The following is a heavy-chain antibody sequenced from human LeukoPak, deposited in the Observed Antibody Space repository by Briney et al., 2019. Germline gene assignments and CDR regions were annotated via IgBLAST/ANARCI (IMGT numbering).Heavy chain of an antibody. Sequence: GGSLRLSCAASGFTFSSYGMNWVRQAPGKGLEWVSCISGSDNNTSYADSVKGRFTISRDNSKNTLYLQMNSLRAEDTAVYYCARGPEYSSSSGDYWGQGTLVTVSS. J-gene: IGHJ4*02. CDR2: ISGSDNNT. CDR3: ARGPEYSSSSGDY. CDR1: GFTFSSYG. D-gene: IGHD6-6*01. V-gene: IGHV3-23*01.